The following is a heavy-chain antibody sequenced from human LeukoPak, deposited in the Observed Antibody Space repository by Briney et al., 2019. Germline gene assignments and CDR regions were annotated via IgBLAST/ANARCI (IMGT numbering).Heavy chain of an antibody. CDR1: GGTFSSHS. Sequence: ASVKVSCKASGGTFSSHSFNWVRQAPGQGLEWMGGIIPMSTTTKYAQKFQGRVTITADEFTSTVFMELSGLRFEDTAVYYCARPRTYYDSWSGYPPFDYWGQGTLVTVSS. D-gene: IGHD3-3*01. CDR2: IIPMSTTT. CDR3: ARPRTYYDSWSGYPPFDY. J-gene: IGHJ4*02. V-gene: IGHV1-69*13.